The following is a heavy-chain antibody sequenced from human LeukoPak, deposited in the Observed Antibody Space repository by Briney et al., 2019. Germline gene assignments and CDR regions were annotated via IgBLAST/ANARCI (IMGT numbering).Heavy chain of an antibody. J-gene: IGHJ4*02. Sequence: GGSLRLSCAASGFTFSSYGMSWVRQAPGKGPEWVSSITGSGAATFYADSVKGRFTISRDNFKNTLDLQMNSLRVEDTAVYYCASRGDLHYFDYWGQGTLVTVSP. CDR1: GFTFSSYG. CDR2: ITGSGAAT. CDR3: ASRGDLHYFDY. V-gene: IGHV3-23*01.